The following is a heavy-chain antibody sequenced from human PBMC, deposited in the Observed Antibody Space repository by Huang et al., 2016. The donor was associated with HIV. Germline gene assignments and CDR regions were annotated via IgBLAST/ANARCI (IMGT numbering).Heavy chain of an antibody. CDR1: RDSVSSTSYY. D-gene: IGHD3-22*01. CDR2: IHNSGST. V-gene: IGHV4-61*01. J-gene: IGHJ4*02. Sequence: QVQLQESGPGLVKPSESLSLTCTVSRDSVSSTSYYWSWIRQPPGQGLEWIGQIHNSGSTNSNPSLKRRVTISLDTSKNQFSLKLTSVTAADTAVYYCARERVRYYDSSGYYDYFDYWGQGTLVTVSS. CDR3: ARERVRYYDSSGYYDYFDY.